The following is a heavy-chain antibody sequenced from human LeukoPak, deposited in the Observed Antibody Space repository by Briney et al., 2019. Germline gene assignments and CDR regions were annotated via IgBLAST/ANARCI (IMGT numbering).Heavy chain of an antibody. CDR1: VYSISSGYY. CDR3: ARHRCGSTSCYIWFDP. V-gene: IGHV4-38-2*01. Sequence: PSETLSLTCAVSVYSISSGYYWGWIRPPPGKGLEWIGSIYHSGSTYYNPSLKSRVTISVDTSKNQFSLKLSSVTAADTAVYYCARHRCGSTSCYIWFDPWGQGTLVTVSS. D-gene: IGHD2-2*01. J-gene: IGHJ5*02. CDR2: IYHSGST.